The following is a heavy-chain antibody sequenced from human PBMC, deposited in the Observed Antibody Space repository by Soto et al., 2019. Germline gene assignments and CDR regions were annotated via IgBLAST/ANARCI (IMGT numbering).Heavy chain of an antibody. V-gene: IGHV1-69*13. J-gene: IGHJ6*02. CDR2: IIPIFGTA. CDR1: GGTFSSYA. Sequence: SVKVSCKASGGTFSSYAISWVRQAPGQGLEWMGGIIPIFGTANYAQKFQGRVTITADESTSTAYVELSSLRSEDTAVYYCARGSIAAAPLYYYYGMDVWGQGTTVTVSS. D-gene: IGHD6-13*01. CDR3: ARGSIAAAPLYYYYGMDV.